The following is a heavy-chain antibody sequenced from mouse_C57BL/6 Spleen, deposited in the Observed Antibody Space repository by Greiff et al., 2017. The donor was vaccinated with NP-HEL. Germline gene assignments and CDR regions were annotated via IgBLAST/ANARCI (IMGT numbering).Heavy chain of an antibody. CDR1: GYSITSGYY. CDR2: ISYDGSN. V-gene: IGHV3-6*01. J-gene: IGHJ3*01. D-gene: IGHD1-2*01. Sequence: EVQLQQSGPGLVKPSQSLSLTCSVTGYSITSGYYWNWIRQFPGNKLEWMGYISYDGSNNYNPSLKNRISITRDTSKNQFFLKLNSVTTEDTATYYCAREGPHYAWFAYWGQGTLVTVSA. CDR3: AREGPHYAWFAY.